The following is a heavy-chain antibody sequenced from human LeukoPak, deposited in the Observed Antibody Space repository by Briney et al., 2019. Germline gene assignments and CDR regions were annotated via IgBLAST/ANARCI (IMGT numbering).Heavy chain of an antibody. D-gene: IGHD3-10*01. J-gene: IGHJ4*02. CDR2: INPNSGDT. V-gene: IGHV1-2*02. CDR3: ARRHGSGSDCRGVDY. CDR1: GYTFTGHN. Sequence: ASVKVSCKASGYTFTGHNLHWVRQAPGQGLEWMGWINPNSGDTNYAQKFQGRVTMTRDTSISTAYMELSTLRSDDTAVFYCARRHGSGSDCRGVDYWGQGTLVTVSS.